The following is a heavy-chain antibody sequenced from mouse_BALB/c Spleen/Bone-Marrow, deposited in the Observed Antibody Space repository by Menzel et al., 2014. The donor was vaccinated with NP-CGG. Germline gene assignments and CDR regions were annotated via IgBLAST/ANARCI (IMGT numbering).Heavy chain of an antibody. CDR3: AFYYYGSSPFAY. D-gene: IGHD1-1*01. J-gene: IGHJ3*01. CDR1: GFNIKDTY. Sequence: EVQLQQSGAELVKPGASVKLSRTASGFNIKDTYMHWVKQRPEQGLEWIGRIDPANGNTKYDPKFQGKATITADTSSNTAYLQLSSLTSEDTAVYCCAFYYYGSSPFAYWSQGTLVTVSA. V-gene: IGHV14-3*02. CDR2: IDPANGNT.